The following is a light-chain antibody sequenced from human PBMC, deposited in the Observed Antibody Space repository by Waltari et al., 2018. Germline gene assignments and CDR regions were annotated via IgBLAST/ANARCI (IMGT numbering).Light chain of an antibody. CDR2: KAN. Sequence: QTVVTQEPSLSVSRGGTVTLTCALSSGSLPTTSYATWYQQTPCQAPRTLVYKANARSSGVPDRFSGSILGNTAALTITGAQADDESDYYCALYMGSGIWVFGGGTRLTVL. CDR3: ALYMGSGIWV. CDR1: SGSLPTTSY. J-gene: IGLJ3*02. V-gene: IGLV8-61*01.